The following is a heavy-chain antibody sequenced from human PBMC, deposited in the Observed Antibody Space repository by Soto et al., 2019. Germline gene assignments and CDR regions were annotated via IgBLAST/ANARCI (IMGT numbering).Heavy chain of an antibody. Sequence: QVQLVQSGAEVKKPGASVKFSCKASGYTFTSYYMHWVRQAPGQGLEWMGIINPSGGSTSYAQKFQGRVTMTRDTSTSTLYMELSSLRSEDTAVYYCARQAGLAVAGTGGLDYWGQVTLVTVSS. CDR2: INPSGGST. D-gene: IGHD6-19*01. CDR1: GYTFTSYY. V-gene: IGHV1-46*01. CDR3: ARQAGLAVAGTGGLDY. J-gene: IGHJ4*02.